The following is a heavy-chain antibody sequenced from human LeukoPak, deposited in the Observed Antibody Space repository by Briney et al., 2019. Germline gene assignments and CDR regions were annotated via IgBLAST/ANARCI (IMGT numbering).Heavy chain of an antibody. D-gene: IGHD5-12*01. V-gene: IGHV1-2*02. CDR1: GYTFTGYY. Sequence: ASVKVSCKASGYTFTGYYMHWVRQAPGQGPEWMGWINPNSGGTNYAQKFQGRVTMTRDTSISTAYMELSRLRSDDTAVYYCARGGYSGYENFDYWGQGTLVTVSS. CDR3: ARGGYSGYENFDY. CDR2: INPNSGGT. J-gene: IGHJ4*02.